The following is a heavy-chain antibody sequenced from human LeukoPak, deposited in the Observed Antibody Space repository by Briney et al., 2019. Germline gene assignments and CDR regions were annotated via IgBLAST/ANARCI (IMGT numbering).Heavy chain of an antibody. V-gene: IGHV3-21*01. CDR1: GFTFSSYS. J-gene: IGHJ4*02. CDR3: ARDLGSGWQYYFDY. D-gene: IGHD6-19*01. CDR2: ISSSSSYI. Sequence: GGSLRLSCAASGFTFSSYSMNRVRQAPGKGLEWVSSISSSSSYIYYADSVKGRFTISRDNAKNSLYLQMNSLRAEDTAVYYCARDLGSGWQYYFDYWGQGTLVTVSS.